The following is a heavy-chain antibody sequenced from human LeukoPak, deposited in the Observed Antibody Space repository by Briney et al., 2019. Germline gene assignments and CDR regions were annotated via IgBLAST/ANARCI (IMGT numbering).Heavy chain of an antibody. CDR3: SRGKGGGWYGILDY. CDR2: IRSKVHGGTA. D-gene: IGHD6-19*01. CDR1: GFTFGDCA. Sequence: GGSLRLSCTASGFTFGDCAMSWSRQAPGKGLEWVGYIRSKVHGGTAEYAVSVKGRFTISRDDSKSIAYLQMNSLKTEDTAVYYCSRGKGGGWYGILDYWGQGTLVTVSS. V-gene: IGHV3-49*03. J-gene: IGHJ4*02.